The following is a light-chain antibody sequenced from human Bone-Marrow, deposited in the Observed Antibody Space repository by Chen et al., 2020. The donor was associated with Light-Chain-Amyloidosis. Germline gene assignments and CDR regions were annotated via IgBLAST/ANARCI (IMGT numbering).Light chain of an antibody. CDR3: QQRSSWPIT. V-gene: IGKV3-11*01. CDR2: DAS. CDR1: QSVRNY. J-gene: IGKJ3*01. Sequence: VLTQSPAPLSLSPGVRATLSCRASQSVRNYLAWSQQKPGQAPRLLIYDASTRATGIPDRFSGSGSGTDFTLTINSLEPEDFAVYYGQQRSSWPITFGPGTRVDIK.